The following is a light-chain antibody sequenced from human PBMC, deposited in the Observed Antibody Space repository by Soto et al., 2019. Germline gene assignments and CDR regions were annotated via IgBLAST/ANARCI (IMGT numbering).Light chain of an antibody. Sequence: DVQMTQSPSTLSASVGDRVTITCRASQNIDNWLAWYQQKLGKAPKLLIYKASSLETGVPSRFSGSGSGTEFSLTISNLEPDDFATYHCQQYYTNSQASFGQGTMVDIK. CDR3: QQYYTNSQAS. V-gene: IGKV1-5*03. J-gene: IGKJ1*01. CDR2: KAS. CDR1: QNIDNW.